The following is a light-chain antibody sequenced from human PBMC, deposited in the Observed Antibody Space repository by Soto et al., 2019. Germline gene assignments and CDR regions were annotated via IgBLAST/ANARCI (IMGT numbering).Light chain of an antibody. CDR3: LQNSDYPWT. J-gene: IGKJ1*01. CDR2: AAS. Sequence: AIQMTQSPSSLSASVGDRVTITCRASQGIRNDLAWYQQKPGKAPKLLIYAASSLQSGVPSRFSGSGSGTDFALPITSLQPEDFATYYCLQNSDYPWTFGQGTNVEIK. V-gene: IGKV1-6*01. CDR1: QGIRND.